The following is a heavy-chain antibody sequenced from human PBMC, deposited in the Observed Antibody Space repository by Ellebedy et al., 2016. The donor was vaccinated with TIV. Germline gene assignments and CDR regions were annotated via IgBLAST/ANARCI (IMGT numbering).Heavy chain of an antibody. V-gene: IGHV3-30*07. Sequence: GESLKISCAASGFTFSSYAMHWVRQAPGKGLEWVAVISYDGSNKYYADSVKGRFTISRDNSKNTLYLQMNSRRAEDTAVDYCARVLGFGEDHYGMDVWGQGTTVTVSS. CDR1: GFTFSSYA. CDR3: ARVLGFGEDHYGMDV. D-gene: IGHD3-10*01. CDR2: ISYDGSNK. J-gene: IGHJ6*02.